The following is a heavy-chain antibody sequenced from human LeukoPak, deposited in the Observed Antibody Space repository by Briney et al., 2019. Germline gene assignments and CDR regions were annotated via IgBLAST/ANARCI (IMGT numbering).Heavy chain of an antibody. V-gene: IGHV1-69*13. D-gene: IGHD3-16*01. CDR3: ASLRNYGLPYWYFDL. CDR1: GGTSSSYA. Sequence: SVKVSCKASGGTSSSYAISWVRQAPGQGLDWMGGIIPIFGTANYAQKFQGRVTITADESTSTAYMELSSLRSEDTAVYYCASLRNYGLPYWYFDLWGRGTLVTVSS. J-gene: IGHJ2*01. CDR2: IIPIFGTA.